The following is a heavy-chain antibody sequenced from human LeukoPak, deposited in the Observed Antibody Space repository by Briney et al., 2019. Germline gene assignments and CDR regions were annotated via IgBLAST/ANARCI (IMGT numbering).Heavy chain of an antibody. CDR3: ARASPERYGDFDI. D-gene: IGHD4/OR15-4a*01. Sequence: GGSLRLSCAASGLTFSTYWMHWGRQGPGKGLVWVSRIKTDGSSTNYADSVKGRFTISRDNAKNTLYLQMNSLRVEDTAVYYCARASPERYGDFDIWGQGTMVTVSS. CDR2: IKTDGSST. V-gene: IGHV3-74*01. CDR1: GLTFSTYW. J-gene: IGHJ3*02.